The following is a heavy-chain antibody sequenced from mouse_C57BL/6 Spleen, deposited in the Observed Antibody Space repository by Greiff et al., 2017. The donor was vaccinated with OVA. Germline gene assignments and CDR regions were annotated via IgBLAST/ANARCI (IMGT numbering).Heavy chain of an antibody. CDR2: IYPGSGST. CDR3: ARGGYGNYSFAD. Sequence: QVQLKQPGAELVKPGASVKMSCKASGYTFTSYWITWVKQRPGQGLEWIGDIYPGSGSTNYNEKFKSKATLTVDTSSSTAYMQLSSLTSEDSAVYYCARGGYGNYSFADWGQGTLVTVSA. D-gene: IGHD2-10*02. CDR1: GYTFTSYW. J-gene: IGHJ3*01. V-gene: IGHV1-55*01.